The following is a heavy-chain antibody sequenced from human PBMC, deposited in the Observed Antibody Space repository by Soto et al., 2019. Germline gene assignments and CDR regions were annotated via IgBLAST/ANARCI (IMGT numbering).Heavy chain of an antibody. CDR3: TRGPRADSSGTGAH. D-gene: IGHD1-26*01. Sequence: GGSLRPSCVFSWFTLSMYWMPLVRPVPGQSPFWVXRXSXXXTXTXXXDXXXXRFTISRDNSKNTLYLQMKNLKPDDTAIYYCTRGPRADSSGTGAHWGQGTPVTVSS. CDR1: WFTLSMYW. J-gene: IGHJ4*02. V-gene: IGHV3-74*01. CDR2: XSXXXTXT.